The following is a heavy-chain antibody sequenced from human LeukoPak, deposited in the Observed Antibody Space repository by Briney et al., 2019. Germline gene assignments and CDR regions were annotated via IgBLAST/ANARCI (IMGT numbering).Heavy chain of an antibody. CDR3: VRGYAGIDY. CDR2: IDIDGSST. V-gene: IGHV3-74*01. J-gene: IGHJ4*02. CDR1: GFTVSSNY. D-gene: IGHD5-12*01. Sequence: GGSLRLSCAASGFTVSSNYMSWVRQAPGKGLVWVSRIDIDGSSTVYADSVQGRFTISRDNAKNTLYLQMNSLRAEDTAVYYCVRGYAGIDYWGQGTLVTVSS.